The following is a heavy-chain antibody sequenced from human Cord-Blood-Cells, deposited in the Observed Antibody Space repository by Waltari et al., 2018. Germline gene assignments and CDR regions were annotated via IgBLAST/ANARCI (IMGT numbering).Heavy chain of an antibody. J-gene: IGHJ4*02. CDR3: AKFHSSSWFWFDY. Sequence: EVQLLESGGGLVQPGGSLRLSCAASGFTFSSYAMSWVRQAPGKGLEWVSAISGSGGSTYYADSVKGRFTISRDNSKNTLYRQMNSLRAEDTAVYYCAKFHSSSWFWFDYWGQGTLVTVSS. D-gene: IGHD6-13*01. CDR2: ISGSGGST. V-gene: IGHV3-23*01. CDR1: GFTFSSYA.